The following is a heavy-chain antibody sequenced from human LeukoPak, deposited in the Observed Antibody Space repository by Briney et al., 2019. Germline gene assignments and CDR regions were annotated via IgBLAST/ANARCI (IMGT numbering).Heavy chain of an antibody. CDR1: GFTFSGSA. CDR3: TRSFYGFGEPNGASDDY. CDR2: IRSKANTYAT. D-gene: IGHD3-10*01. V-gene: IGHV3-73*01. J-gene: IGHJ4*02. Sequence: PGGSLRLSCAASGFTFSGSAVHWVRQASGKGLKWVGRIRSKANTYATAYVASVKGRFTISRDDSKNTAYLQMNSLKTEDTAVYYCTRSFYGFGEPNGASDDYWGQGTLVTVSS.